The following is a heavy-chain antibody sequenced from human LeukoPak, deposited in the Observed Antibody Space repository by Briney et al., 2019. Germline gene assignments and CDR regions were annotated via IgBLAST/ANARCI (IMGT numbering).Heavy chain of an antibody. CDR1: GYSFTSYW. CDR2: IDPSDSYT. CDR3: ASTGYCSSTSCYGIDY. Sequence: GESLRISCKGSGYSFTSYWISWVRQMPGKGLEWMGRIDPSDSYTNYSPSFQAHVTISADKSVSTAYLQWSSLKASDTAMYYCASTGYCSSTSCYGIDYWGQGTLVTVSS. V-gene: IGHV5-10-1*01. D-gene: IGHD2-2*01. J-gene: IGHJ4*02.